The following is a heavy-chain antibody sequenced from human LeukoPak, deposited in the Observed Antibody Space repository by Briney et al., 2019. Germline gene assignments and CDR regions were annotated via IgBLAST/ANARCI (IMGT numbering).Heavy chain of an antibody. CDR3: ARGSGYSSGWSQTFDY. J-gene: IGHJ4*02. CDR2: ISWDGGST. CDR1: GFNLRDYT. D-gene: IGHD6-19*01. V-gene: IGHV3-43*01. Sequence: GGSLRLACAASGFNLRDYTMHWVRQVPGKGLEWVAVISWDGGSTYYVDSVKGRFTISRDNAKNSLYLQMNSLRAEDTAVYYCARGSGYSSGWSQTFDYWGQGTLVTVSS.